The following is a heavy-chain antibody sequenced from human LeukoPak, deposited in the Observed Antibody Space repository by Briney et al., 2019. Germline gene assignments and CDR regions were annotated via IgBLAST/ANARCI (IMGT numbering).Heavy chain of an antibody. CDR2: ISGSGGST. J-gene: IGHJ6*02. V-gene: IGHV3-23*01. CDR1: GFTFSSYA. CDR3: AKRPDDYSYGMDV. Sequence: GGSLRLSCAASGFTFSSYAMSWVRQAPGKGLEWVSAISGSGGSTYYADSVKGRFTISRDNSKNTLYLQMNSLRPEDTAVYYCAKRPDDYSYGMDVWGQGTTVTVSS.